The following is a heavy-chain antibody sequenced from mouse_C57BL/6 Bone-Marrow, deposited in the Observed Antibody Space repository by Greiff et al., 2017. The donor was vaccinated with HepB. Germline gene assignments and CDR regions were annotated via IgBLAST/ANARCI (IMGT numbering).Heavy chain of an antibody. CDR2: ISNLAYSI. CDR3: ARHGGLTGTRYFDV. V-gene: IGHV5-15*01. Sequence: EVQRVESGGGLVQPGGSLKLSCAASGFTFSDYGMAWVRQAPRKGPEWVAFISNLAYSIYYADTVTGRFTISRENAKNTLYLEMSSLRSEDTAMYYGARHGGLTGTRYFDVWGTGTTVTVSS. D-gene: IGHD4-1*01. CDR1: GFTFSDYG. J-gene: IGHJ1*03.